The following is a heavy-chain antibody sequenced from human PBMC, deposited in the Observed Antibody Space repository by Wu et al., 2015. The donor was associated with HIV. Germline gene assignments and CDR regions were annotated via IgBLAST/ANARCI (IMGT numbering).Heavy chain of an antibody. CDR3: ARPTITGVDV. J-gene: IGHJ6*02. Sequence: QVQLVQSGAEVRKPGASVKVSCKASSYTFSNYGISWVRQARGQGLEWMGWISAHNGNTNYAQKIQGRVTMTRDTSTSTAYMELRSLRSDDTAIYYCARPTITGVDVWGQGTTVTVSS. CDR1: SYTFSNYG. V-gene: IGHV1-18*01. D-gene: IGHD1-20*01. CDR2: ISAHNGNT.